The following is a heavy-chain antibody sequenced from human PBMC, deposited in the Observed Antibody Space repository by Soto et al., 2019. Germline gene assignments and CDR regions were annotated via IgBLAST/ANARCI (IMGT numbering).Heavy chain of an antibody. Sequence: PSETLSVTCSFSGASIRIGGYSWSWLRQSPGKGLEWIGHVYYTGSTFYSPSLKSRLTISLDTSKNQFSLDLRSVTAADTAMYYCARIEMASIKWGRGTMVTVSS. CDR1: GASIRIGGYS. CDR3: ARIEMASIK. J-gene: IGHJ4*02. CDR2: VYYTGST. V-gene: IGHV4-31*03.